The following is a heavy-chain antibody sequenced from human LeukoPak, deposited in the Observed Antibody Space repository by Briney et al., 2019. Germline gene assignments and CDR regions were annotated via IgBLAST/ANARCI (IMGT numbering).Heavy chain of an antibody. Sequence: PSETLSLTCTVSGGSISSYYWSWIRQPPGKGLEWIGYIYYSGSTNYNPSLKSRVTISVDTSKSQFSLKLSSVTAADTAVYYCARQRPHGPFDIWGQGTMVTVSS. CDR3: ARQRPHGPFDI. V-gene: IGHV4-59*08. J-gene: IGHJ3*02. CDR1: GGSISSYY. CDR2: IYYSGST.